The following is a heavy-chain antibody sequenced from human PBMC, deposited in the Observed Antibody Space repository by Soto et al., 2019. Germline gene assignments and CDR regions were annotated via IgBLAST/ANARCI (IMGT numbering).Heavy chain of an antibody. Sequence: QVQLQESGPGLVKPSETLSLTCTVSGGSISGGVYYWSWIRQPPGKGLEWIGYIYDSGSTYYNPSLKSRVTLSVDTAKNQFSLRLSSVTAADTAVYYCAREIIPLTTDWDFDLWGRGALVTVSS. CDR1: GGSISGGVYY. V-gene: IGHV4-30-4*01. D-gene: IGHD4-17*01. CDR3: AREIIPLTTDWDFDL. CDR2: IYDSGST. J-gene: IGHJ2*01.